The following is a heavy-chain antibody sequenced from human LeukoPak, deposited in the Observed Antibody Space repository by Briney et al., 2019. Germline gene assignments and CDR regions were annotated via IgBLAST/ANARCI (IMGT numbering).Heavy chain of an antibody. V-gene: IGHV4-34*01. CDR3: ARGRSGYCSSTSCRRNWFDP. CDR2: INHSGST. D-gene: IGHD2-2*01. CDR1: GGSFSDYY. Sequence: SETLSLTCAVYGGSFSDYYWSWIRQPPGKGLEWIGEINHSGSTNYNPSLKSRVTISVDTSKNQFSLKLSSVTAADTAVYYCARGRSGYCSSTSCRRNWFDPWGQGTLVTVSS. J-gene: IGHJ5*02.